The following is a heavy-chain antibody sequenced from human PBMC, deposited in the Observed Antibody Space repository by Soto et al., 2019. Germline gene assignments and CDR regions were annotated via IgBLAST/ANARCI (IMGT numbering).Heavy chain of an antibody. CDR2: IIPTIGTP. V-gene: IGHV1-69*01. J-gene: IGHJ4*02. CDR1: GGSFNNYA. D-gene: IGHD6-13*01. Sequence: QVHLVQSGAEVKKPGSSVKVSCKASGGSFNNYAVTWVRQAPGQGLEWMGGIIPTIGTPNYAQNFQGRVTITADESTSTAYMELSSLRSEDTAVYYCASSYGTSWYGDYWGQGTLVTVSS. CDR3: ASSYGTSWYGDY.